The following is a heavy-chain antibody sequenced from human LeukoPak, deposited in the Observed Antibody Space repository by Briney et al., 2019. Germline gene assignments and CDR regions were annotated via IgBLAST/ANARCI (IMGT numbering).Heavy chain of an antibody. J-gene: IGHJ3*01. CDR2: ISHDGSNK. CDR3: AKGLRGSGTFYDVFDF. V-gene: IGHV3-30*18. CDR1: GFTFSSYG. Sequence: GGSLRLSCAASGFTFSSYGMHWVRQAPGKGLEWVALISHDGSNKYYGDSVKGRFTISRDNSKNTLSLQMNSLRAEDTAVYYCAKGLRGSGTFYDVFDFWGQGTMVTVSS. D-gene: IGHD3-10*01.